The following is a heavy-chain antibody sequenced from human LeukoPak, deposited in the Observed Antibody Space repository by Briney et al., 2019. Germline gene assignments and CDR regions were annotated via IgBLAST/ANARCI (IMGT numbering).Heavy chain of an antibody. CDR2: INPNSGGT. J-gene: IGHJ6*03. CDR3: ASSSSWYLNYMDV. Sequence: ASVKVSCKASGYTFTSYDINWVRQAPGQGLEWMGWINPNSGGTNYAQKFQGRVTMARDTSISTAYMELSRLRSDDTAVYYCASSSSWYLNYMDVWGKGTTVTVSS. D-gene: IGHD6-13*01. V-gene: IGHV1-2*02. CDR1: GYTFTSYD.